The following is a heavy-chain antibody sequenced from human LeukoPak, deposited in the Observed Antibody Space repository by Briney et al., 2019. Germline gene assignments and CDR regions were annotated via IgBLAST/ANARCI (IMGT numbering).Heavy chain of an antibody. CDR2: IKGDESEK. D-gene: IGHD4-11*01. CDR3: ARGGATTGRFDY. V-gene: IGHV3-7*01. Sequence: GGSLRLSCAASGFAFSAYWMSWVRQAPGKGLEWAANIKGDESEKYYVDFVKGRFTISRDNAKNSLYLQMDSLRIDDTAVYYCARGGATTGRFDYWGQGTLVTGSS. J-gene: IGHJ4*02. CDR1: GFAFSAYW.